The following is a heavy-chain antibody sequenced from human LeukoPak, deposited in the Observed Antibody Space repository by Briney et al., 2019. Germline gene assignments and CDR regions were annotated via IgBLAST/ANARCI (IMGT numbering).Heavy chain of an antibody. J-gene: IGHJ5*02. CDR1: GYTFTSYY. D-gene: IGHD3-3*01. CDR2: INPSGGST. Sequence: ASVKVSCKASGYTFTSYYMHWVRQAPGQGLEWMGIINPSGGSTSYAQKFQGRVTMTRDMSTSTVYMELSSLRSEDTAVYYCARDFLYDFWSHRTYNWFDPWGQGTLVTVSS. V-gene: IGHV1-46*01. CDR3: ARDFLYDFWSHRTYNWFDP.